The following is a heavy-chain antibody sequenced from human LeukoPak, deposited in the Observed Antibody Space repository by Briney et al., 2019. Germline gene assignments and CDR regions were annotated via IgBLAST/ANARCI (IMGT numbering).Heavy chain of an antibody. CDR3: ASLTYYYGSGSYPTDY. CDR1: GFTFSSYA. D-gene: IGHD3-10*01. V-gene: IGHV3-30-3*01. Sequence: PGGSLRLSCAASGFTFSSYAMHWVRQAPGKGLEWVAVISYDGSNKYYADSVKGRFTISRDNSKNTLYLQMNSLRAEDTAVYYCASLTYYYGSGSYPTDYWGQGTLVTVSS. J-gene: IGHJ4*02. CDR2: ISYDGSNK.